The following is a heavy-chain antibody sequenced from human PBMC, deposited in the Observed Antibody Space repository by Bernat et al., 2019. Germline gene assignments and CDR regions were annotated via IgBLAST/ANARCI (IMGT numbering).Heavy chain of an antibody. D-gene: IGHD4-17*01. CDR3: APRDYARGLDY. V-gene: IGHV4-39*01. CDR2: IYYSGNT. CDR1: GGSISSSSHY. Sequence: QLQLQESGPGLVKPSETLSLSCTVSGGSISSSSHYWGWIRQPPGKGLEWIGAIYYSGNTYYNPSLKSRLTISVDTSKNQFSLKLSSVTAADTAVYYCAPRDYARGLDYWGQGTLVTVSS. J-gene: IGHJ4*02.